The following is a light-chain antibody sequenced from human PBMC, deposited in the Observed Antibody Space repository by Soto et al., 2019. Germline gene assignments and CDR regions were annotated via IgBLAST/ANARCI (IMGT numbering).Light chain of an antibody. J-gene: IGKJ5*01. CDR1: QSVGNNY. CDR3: QQYASPPIT. CDR2: GAS. Sequence: EIVLTQSPGTLSLSPGERASLSCRASQSVGNNYLAWYQQKPGQAPRLLIHGASFRATGIPDRFSGSGSGTDFTLTISRLEPEDFAEFYCQQYASPPITFGQGTRLEIK. V-gene: IGKV3-20*01.